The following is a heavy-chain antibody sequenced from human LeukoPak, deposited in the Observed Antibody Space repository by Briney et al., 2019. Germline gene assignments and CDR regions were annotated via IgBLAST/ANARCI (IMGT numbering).Heavy chain of an antibody. V-gene: IGHV3-23*01. CDR1: GFTFSSYA. J-gene: IGHJ4*02. Sequence: GGSLRLSCAASGFTFSSYAMSWVRQAPGKGLEWVSAISGSGGSTYYADSVKGRFTISRDNSKNTLYLQMNSLRAEDTAVYYCAKDLVRDYTGGVDYWGQGTLVTVSS. CDR2: ISGSGGST. D-gene: IGHD3-16*01. CDR3: AKDLVRDYTGGVDY.